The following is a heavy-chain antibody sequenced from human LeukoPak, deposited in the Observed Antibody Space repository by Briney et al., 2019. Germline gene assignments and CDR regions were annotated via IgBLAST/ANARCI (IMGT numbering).Heavy chain of an antibody. D-gene: IGHD6-13*01. CDR1: GYTLTELS. CDR3: ATTYSSSWYVSHYYYGMDV. Sequence: ASVKVSCKVSGYTLTELSMHWVRQAPGKGLEWMGGFDPEDGETIYAQKFQGRVTMIEDTSTDTAYMELSSLRSEDTAVYYCATTYSSSWYVSHYYYGMDVWGKGTTVTVSS. V-gene: IGHV1-24*01. CDR2: FDPEDGET. J-gene: IGHJ6*04.